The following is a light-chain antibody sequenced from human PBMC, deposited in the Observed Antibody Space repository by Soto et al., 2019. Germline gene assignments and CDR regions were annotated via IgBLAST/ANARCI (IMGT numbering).Light chain of an antibody. J-gene: IGKJ1*01. CDR2: GAS. Sequence: EIVLPQSPGTLSLSPGERATLSCRASQSVSSSYLAWYQQKPGQAPRLLIYGASSRATGIPDRFSGSGSGTDFTLTISRLEPEDFAVYYCQQYESSLRTFGQGTKVEIK. CDR3: QQYESSLRT. CDR1: QSVSSSY. V-gene: IGKV3-20*01.